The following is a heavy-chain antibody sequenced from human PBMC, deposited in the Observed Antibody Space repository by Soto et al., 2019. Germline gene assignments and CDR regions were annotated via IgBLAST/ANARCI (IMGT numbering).Heavy chain of an antibody. V-gene: IGHV1-24*01. CDR1: GYTLTELS. D-gene: IGHD3-10*01. CDR2: FDPEDGET. CDR3: ATVMLGYYYGSGDSNWFDP. Sequence: VASVRVSCKXSGYTLTELSMHWVRQAPGKGLEWMGGFDPEDGETIYAQKFQGRVTMTEDTSTDTAYMELSSLRSEDTAVYYCATVMLGYYYGSGDSNWFDPWGQGTLVTVSS. J-gene: IGHJ5*02.